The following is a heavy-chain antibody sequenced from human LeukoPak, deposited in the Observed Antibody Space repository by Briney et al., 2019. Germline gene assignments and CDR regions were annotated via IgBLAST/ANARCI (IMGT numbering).Heavy chain of an antibody. CDR2: ISGSGGST. D-gene: IGHD3-22*01. J-gene: IGHJ3*02. V-gene: IGHV3-23*01. CDR1: GFTFSSYA. CDR3: AKDSYDSSGYYYTPDAFDI. Sequence: PGGSLRLSCAASGFTFSSYAMSWVRQAPGKGLEWVSAISGSGGSTYNADSVKGRFTISRDNSKNTLYLQMNSLRAEDTAVYYCAKDSYDSSGYYYTPDAFDIWGQGTMVTVSS.